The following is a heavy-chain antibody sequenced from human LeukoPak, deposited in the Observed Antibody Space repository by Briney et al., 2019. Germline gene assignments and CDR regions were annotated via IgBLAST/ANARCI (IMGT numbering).Heavy chain of an antibody. V-gene: IGHV4-61*01. Sequence: ASETLSLTCTISGGSVSSGSYYWSWIRQPPGKGLEWIGYIYYSGSTNYNPSLKSRVTISVDTSKNQFSLRLSSVTAADTAVYYCARTSPLYSSGWYGAFDPWGQGTLVTVSS. D-gene: IGHD6-19*01. J-gene: IGHJ5*02. CDR1: GGSVSSGSYY. CDR2: IYYSGST. CDR3: ARTSPLYSSGWYGAFDP.